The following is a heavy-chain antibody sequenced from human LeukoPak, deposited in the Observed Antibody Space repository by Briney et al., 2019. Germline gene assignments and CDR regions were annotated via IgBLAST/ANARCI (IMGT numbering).Heavy chain of an antibody. V-gene: IGHV1-69*04. D-gene: IGHD2-21*02. Sequence: SVKVSCKASGGTFSSYSISRVRQAPGQGLEWMGRIIPILGIANYAQKFQCRVTINAAKTTSTAYMELSSLRFEDTAVYYCARDAFTAYCGGDCYSWPYWYFDLWGRGTLVTVSS. J-gene: IGHJ2*01. CDR1: GGTFSSYS. CDR3: ARDAFTAYCGGDCYSWPYWYFDL. CDR2: IIPILGIA.